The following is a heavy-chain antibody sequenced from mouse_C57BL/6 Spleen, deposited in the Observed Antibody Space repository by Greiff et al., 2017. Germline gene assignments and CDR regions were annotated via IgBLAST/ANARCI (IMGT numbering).Heavy chain of an antibody. D-gene: IGHD2-2*01. CDR2: IDPSDSYT. CDR3: ARGRVTTGEMDY. V-gene: IGHV1-59*01. J-gene: IGHJ4*01. Sequence: QVQLQQPGAELVRPGTSVKLSCKASGYTFTSYWMHWVKQRPGQGLEWIGVIDPSDSYTNYNQKFKGKATLTVDASSSTAYMQLSSLTSEDSAVSYCARGRVTTGEMDYWGQGTSVTVSS. CDR1: GYTFTSYW.